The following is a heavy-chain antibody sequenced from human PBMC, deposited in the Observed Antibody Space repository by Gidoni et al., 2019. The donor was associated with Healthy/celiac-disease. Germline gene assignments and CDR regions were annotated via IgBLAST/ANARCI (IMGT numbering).Heavy chain of an antibody. CDR2: INPSGGST. Sequence: QVQLVQSGAEATKPGSSVKVYCKASGYTFTSYYMPWVRQAPGHGRELMGIINPSGGSTSYAQKFQGRVTMTRDTSTSTVYMELSSLRSEYTAVYYCARELIAAAASAFDIWGQGTMVTVSS. CDR1: GYTFTSYY. D-gene: IGHD6-13*01. CDR3: ARELIAAAASAFDI. V-gene: IGHV1-46*01. J-gene: IGHJ3*02.